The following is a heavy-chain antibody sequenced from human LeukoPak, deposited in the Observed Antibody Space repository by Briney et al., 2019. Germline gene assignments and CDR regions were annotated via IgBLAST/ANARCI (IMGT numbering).Heavy chain of an antibody. Sequence: GGSLRLSCAASGFTFSSYWMSWVRQAPGKGLEWVAVIWDDGSNKYYIDSVKGRFTISRDNSNNTLYLQMNSLRAEDTAVYYCARDPRPRSGWSLDYWGQGTLVTVSS. V-gene: IGHV3-33*08. CDR2: IWDDGSNK. CDR1: GFTFSSYW. CDR3: ARDPRPRSGWSLDY. D-gene: IGHD6-19*01. J-gene: IGHJ4*02.